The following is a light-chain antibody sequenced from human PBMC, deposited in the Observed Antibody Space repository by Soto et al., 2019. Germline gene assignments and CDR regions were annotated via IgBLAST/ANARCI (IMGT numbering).Light chain of an antibody. V-gene: IGLV1-44*01. CDR3: AIWDLTLSAWV. J-gene: IGLJ3*02. CDR2: SND. Sequence: QSVLTQPPSASGTPGPRVTISCSGTTSNIGSNPVIWYHHLPGTAPQLPIYSNDQRPSGVPDRFSGSKSGTSASLAISGLQSEYEADYYCAIWDLTLSAWVFGGGTKLTV. CDR1: TSNIGSNP.